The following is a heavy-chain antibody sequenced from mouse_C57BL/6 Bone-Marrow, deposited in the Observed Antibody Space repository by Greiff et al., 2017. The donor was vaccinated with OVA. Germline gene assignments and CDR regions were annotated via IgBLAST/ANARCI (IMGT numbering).Heavy chain of an antibody. J-gene: IGHJ1*03. CDR3: TRVDGYYLWWYFDV. CDR1: GYTFTDYE. CDR2: IDPETGGT. D-gene: IGHD2-3*01. V-gene: IGHV1-15*01. Sequence: SGAELVRPGASVTLSCKASGYTFTDYEMHWVKQTPVHGLEWIGAIDPETGGTAYNQKFKGKAILTADKSSSTAYMELRSLTSEDSAVYYCTRVDGYYLWWYFDVWGTGTTVTVSS.